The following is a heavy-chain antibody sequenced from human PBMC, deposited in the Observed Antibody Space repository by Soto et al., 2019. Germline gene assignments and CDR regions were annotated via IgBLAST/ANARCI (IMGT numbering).Heavy chain of an antibody. J-gene: IGHJ6*02. CDR3: ARGPGRVTTFDGLDV. D-gene: IGHD4-17*01. CDR2: ISFDGSTR. V-gene: IGHV3-30-3*01. Sequence: QVQLVESGGGVVHPGRSLRLSCAASGFTFSHYPMHWVRQAPGKGLEWVAVISFDGSTRYYADSVKGRFTFSRDNSKNTLYLQMNSLRAEDTAMYYCARGPGRVTTFDGLDVWGQGTTVTVSS. CDR1: GFTFSHYP.